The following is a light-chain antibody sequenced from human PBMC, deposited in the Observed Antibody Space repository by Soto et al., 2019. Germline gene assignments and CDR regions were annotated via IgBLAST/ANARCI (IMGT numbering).Light chain of an antibody. CDR2: DAS. J-gene: IGKJ1*01. CDR1: QSVSSY. CDR3: QQRINWPWT. V-gene: IGKV3-11*01. Sequence: EIVLTQSPATLSLSPGERATLSCRASQSVSSYLAWYQQKPGQAPRLLIYDASNRATGIPARFSGSGSGTDFTLTISSLEPEDFAVYYCQQRINWPWTFVQGTKVEI.